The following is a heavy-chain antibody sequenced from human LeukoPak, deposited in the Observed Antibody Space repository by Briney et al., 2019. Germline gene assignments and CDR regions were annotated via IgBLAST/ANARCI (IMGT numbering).Heavy chain of an antibody. CDR2: IYTSGST. V-gene: IGHV4-61*09. CDR3: ARAPRKEYCSDGSCPVYYFDY. J-gene: IGHJ4*02. Sequence: SQTLSLTCTVSGGSISSGSYYWSWIRQPAGKGLEWIGHIYTSGSTNYNPSLKSRVTISVDTSKNQFSLKLSSVTAADTAVYYCARAPRKEYCSDGSCPVYYFDYWGQGTLVTVSS. CDR1: GGSISSGSYY. D-gene: IGHD2-15*01.